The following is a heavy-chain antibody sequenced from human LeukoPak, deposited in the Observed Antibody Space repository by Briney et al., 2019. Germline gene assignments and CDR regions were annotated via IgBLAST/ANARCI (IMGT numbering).Heavy chain of an antibody. CDR2: IWYDGSNK. CDR3: AKALGYCSSTSCYAKYYYGMDV. CDR1: GFTFSSYG. J-gene: IGHJ6*02. Sequence: GGSLRLSCAASGFTFSSYGMHWVRQAPGKGLEWVAVIWYDGSNKYYADSVKGRFTISRDNSKNTLYLQMNSLRAEDTAVYYCAKALGYCSSTSCYAKYYYGMDVWGQGTTVTVSS. D-gene: IGHD2-2*01. V-gene: IGHV3-33*06.